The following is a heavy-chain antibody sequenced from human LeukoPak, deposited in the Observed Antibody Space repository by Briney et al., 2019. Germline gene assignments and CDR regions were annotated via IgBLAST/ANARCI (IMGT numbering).Heavy chain of an antibody. D-gene: IGHD4-17*01. CDR2: IIPILGIA. Sequence: ASVKVSCKASGGTFSSYAISWVRQAPGQGREWIGRIIPILGIANYAQKFQGRVTITADKSTSTAYMELSSLRSEDTAVYYCARDLVTVTKGFDIWGQGTMVSVS. V-gene: IGHV1-69*04. CDR1: GGTFSSYA. J-gene: IGHJ3*02. CDR3: ARDLVTVTKGFDI.